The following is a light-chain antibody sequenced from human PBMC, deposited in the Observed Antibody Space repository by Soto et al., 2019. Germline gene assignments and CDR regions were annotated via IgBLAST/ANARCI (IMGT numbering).Light chain of an antibody. CDR1: NIGGKS. Sequence: YALAQTSSVSVAPGQTARISCGGNNIGGKSVHWYQQKPGQAPVVVVYDDSDRPSGIPERFSGSNSGNTATLTISRVEAGDEADYHCQVWDDNSDHHVFGTGTKVTV. V-gene: IGLV3-21*02. CDR2: DDS. CDR3: QVWDDNSDHHV. J-gene: IGLJ1*01.